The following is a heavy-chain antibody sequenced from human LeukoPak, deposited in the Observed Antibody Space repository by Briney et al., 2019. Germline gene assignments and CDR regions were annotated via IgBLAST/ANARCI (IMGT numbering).Heavy chain of an antibody. CDR1: RLTLSNAW. D-gene: IGHD1-14*01. V-gene: IGHV3-15*01. Sequence: RGSLRPSCAASRLTLSNAWTSWGRHAPEEGMEWVARIRSNGTTDYAAPVKGRFTISRDDSMNTLSLQMDSLKTGDTAVYYCAADVPSPLAQIDYWGQGTPVTVSS. J-gene: IGHJ4*02. CDR2: IRSNGTT. CDR3: AADVPSPLAQIDY.